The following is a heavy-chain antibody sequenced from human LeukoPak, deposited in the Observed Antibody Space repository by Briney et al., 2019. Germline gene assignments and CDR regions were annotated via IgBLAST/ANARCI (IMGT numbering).Heavy chain of an antibody. J-gene: IGHJ4*02. CDR2: INADGSDR. V-gene: IGHV3-7*01. Sequence: PGGSLRLSCATSGFTFSNYWMTWVRHTPGRGLEWVANINADGSDRYYVDSVKGRFTVSRDNAKNSLYLQMNNLRAEDTAVYYCARDWLFYWGQGTLVTVSS. D-gene: IGHD3-3*01. CDR1: GFTFSNYW. CDR3: ARDWLFY.